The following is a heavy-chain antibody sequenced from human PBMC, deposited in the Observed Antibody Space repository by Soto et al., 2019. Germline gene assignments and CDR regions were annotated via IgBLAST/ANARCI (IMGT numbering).Heavy chain of an antibody. CDR2: IYYTGSK. Sequence: QLQLQESGPGLVKPAETLSLTCTVSGGSISSSDYWWGWIRQPPGKGLEWIGSIYYTGSKYYNPSLQRRVIISVDTSKNQFSLRLSSVTAADTAVYYCARQIGRGSWSLDHWGQGTLVTVSS. CDR1: GGSISSSDYW. CDR3: ARQIGRGSWSLDH. V-gene: IGHV4-39*01. J-gene: IGHJ4*02. D-gene: IGHD6-13*01.